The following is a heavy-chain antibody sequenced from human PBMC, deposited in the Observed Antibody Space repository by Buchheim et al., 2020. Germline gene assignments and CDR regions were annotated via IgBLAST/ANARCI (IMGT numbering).Heavy chain of an antibody. D-gene: IGHD2-2*01. CDR3: ARVKLAVVPAARLNYYYYGMDV. CDR1: GGSFSGYY. J-gene: IGHJ6*02. Sequence: QVQLQQWGAGLLKPSETLSLTCAVYGGSFSGYYWSWIRQPPGKGLEWIGEINHSGSTNYNPSLKSRVTISVDTSKNQFSLQLSSVTAADTAVYYCARVKLAVVPAARLNYYYYGMDVWGQGTT. V-gene: IGHV4-34*01. CDR2: INHSGST.